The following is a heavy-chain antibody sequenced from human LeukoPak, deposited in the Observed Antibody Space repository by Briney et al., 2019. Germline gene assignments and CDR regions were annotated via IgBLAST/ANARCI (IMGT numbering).Heavy chain of an antibody. Sequence: ASVKVSCKASGYTFINYYMHWVRQAPGQGLEWMGIINPSGDSTTYAQKFQGRVTMTRDTSTSTVYMELSSLRSEDTAVYYCARDSPGHDSWGQGTLVTVSS. CDR3: ARDSPGHDS. V-gene: IGHV1-46*01. CDR1: GYTFINYY. CDR2: INPSGDST. J-gene: IGHJ5*01.